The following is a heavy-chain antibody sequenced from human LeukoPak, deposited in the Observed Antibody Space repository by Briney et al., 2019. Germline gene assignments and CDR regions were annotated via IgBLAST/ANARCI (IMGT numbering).Heavy chain of an antibody. D-gene: IGHD3-22*01. CDR3: ARVAWGTRGRYYDSSGGSFDY. V-gene: IGHV1-2*02. Sequence: ASVKVSCKASGYTFTGYYMHWVRQAPGQGLEWMGWINPNSGGTNYAQKFRGRVTMTRDTSISTAYMELSRLRSDDTAVYYCARVAWGTRGRYYDSSGGSFDYWGQGTLVTVSS. CDR2: INPNSGGT. J-gene: IGHJ4*02. CDR1: GYTFTGYY.